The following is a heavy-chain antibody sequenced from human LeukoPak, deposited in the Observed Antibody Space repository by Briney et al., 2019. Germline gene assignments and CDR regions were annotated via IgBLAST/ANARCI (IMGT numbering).Heavy chain of an antibody. D-gene: IGHD2-2*01. CDR1: GGSISSGGYS. J-gene: IGHJ4*02. CDR2: IYYSGST. V-gene: IGHV4-31*03. CDR3: ARAYLVVVREWDY. Sequence: SETLSLTCTVSGGSISSGGYSWSWIRQHPGKGLEWIGYIYYSGSTYYNPSLKSRVTISVDTSKNQFSLKLSSVTAADTAVYYCARAYLVVVREWDYWGQGTLVTVSS.